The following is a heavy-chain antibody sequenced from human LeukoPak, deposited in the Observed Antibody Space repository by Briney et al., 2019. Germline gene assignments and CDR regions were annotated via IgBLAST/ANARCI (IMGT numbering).Heavy chain of an antibody. V-gene: IGHV3-30*02. D-gene: IGHD3-16*01. J-gene: IGHJ4*02. CDR2: IRYDGTIT. CDR1: GFTFSSYG. Sequence: TGGSLRLSCAASGFTFSSYGMYWVRQAPGKGLEFVAFIRYDGTITYYADSVRGRSTISRDNSKNTMYLQMHSLRAEDTAVYYCAKDSLADIDYWGQGTLVTVSS. CDR3: AKDSLADIDY.